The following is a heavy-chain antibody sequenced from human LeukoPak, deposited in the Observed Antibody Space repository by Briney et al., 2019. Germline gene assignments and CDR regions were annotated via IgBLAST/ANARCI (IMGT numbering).Heavy chain of an antibody. J-gene: IGHJ4*02. CDR3: AKDQIDRFIAVDGTLFY. D-gene: IGHD6-19*01. V-gene: IGHV3-30*02. CDR1: GFTFSSYG. Sequence: GGSLRLSCAASGFTFSSYGMHWVRQAPGKGLEWVAFIRYDGSNKYYADSVKGRFTISRDNSKNTLYLQMNSLRAEDTAVYYCAKDQIDRFIAVDGTLFYWGQGTLVTVSS. CDR2: IRYDGSNK.